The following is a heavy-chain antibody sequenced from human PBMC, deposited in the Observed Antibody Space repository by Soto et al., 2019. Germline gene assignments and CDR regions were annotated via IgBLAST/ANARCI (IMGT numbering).Heavy chain of an antibody. CDR1: GFTFSSYA. V-gene: IGHV3-30-3*01. J-gene: IGHJ4*02. CDR3: ARDRARGIVVVITLLDY. Sequence: QVQLVESGGGVVQPGRSLRLSCAASGFTFSSYAMHWVRQAPGKGLEWVAVISYDGSNKYYADSVKGRFTISRDNSKNTLYLQMNSLRVEDTAVYSCARDRARGIVVVITLLDYWGQGTLVTVSS. D-gene: IGHD3-22*01. CDR2: ISYDGSNK.